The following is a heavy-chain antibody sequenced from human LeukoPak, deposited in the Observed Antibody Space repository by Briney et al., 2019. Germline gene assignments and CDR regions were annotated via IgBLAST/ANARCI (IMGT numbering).Heavy chain of an antibody. V-gene: IGHV3-30*18. CDR1: GFSFSTYG. CDR3: AKEIAVADQFDD. CDR2: ISYDGNNK. J-gene: IGHJ4*02. D-gene: IGHD6-19*01. Sequence: GRSLRLSCAASGFSFSTYGMHWVRQAPGKGLEWVAVISYDGNNKYYADSVKGRFTISRDNSKNTLYLQMNSLRAEDTAVFYCAKEIAVADQFDDWGQGTLVTVSS.